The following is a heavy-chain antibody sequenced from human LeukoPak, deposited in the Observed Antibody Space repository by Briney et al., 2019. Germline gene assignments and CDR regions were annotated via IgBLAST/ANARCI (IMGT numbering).Heavy chain of an antibody. CDR3: ARHKRGDCSSTSCSGLLDY. V-gene: IGHV4-34*01. CDR2: INHSGST. Sequence: SETLSLTCAVYGGSFSGYYWSWIRQPPGKGLEWIGEINHSGSTNYNPSLKSRVTISVDTSKNQFSLKLSSVTAADTAVYYCARHKRGDCSSTSCSGLLDYWGQGTLVTVSS. CDR1: GGSFSGYY. D-gene: IGHD2-2*01. J-gene: IGHJ4*02.